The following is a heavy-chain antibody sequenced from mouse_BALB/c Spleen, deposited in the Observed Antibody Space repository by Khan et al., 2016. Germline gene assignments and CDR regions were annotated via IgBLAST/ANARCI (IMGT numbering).Heavy chain of an antibody. Sequence: VQLQQPGAELVKPGASVKLSCTASGFSIQDTYIHWVRQRPEQGLDWIGRIDPPNDNTKYDPKFPGQATITADTSSNTAYLQLNSLTYEDTAVYYCARMYYGDYWGQGTTLTVSS. CDR1: GFSIQDTY. CDR3: ARMYYGDY. J-gene: IGHJ2*01. V-gene: IGHV14-3*02. D-gene: IGHD1-1*01. CDR2: IDPPNDNT.